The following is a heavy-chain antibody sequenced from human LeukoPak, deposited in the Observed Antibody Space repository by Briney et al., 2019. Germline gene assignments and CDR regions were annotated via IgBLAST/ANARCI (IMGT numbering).Heavy chain of an antibody. Sequence: GGSLRLSCTASGFIFSGSLMAWIRQAPGKGLEWVAIIKKDGSEKYYVDSMKGRFTISRDNAKNSLFLQMNSLRAEDTAIYYCTTDTWYSAGHWGQGTLVTVSS. J-gene: IGHJ4*02. V-gene: IGHV3-7*03. CDR3: TTDTWYSAGH. D-gene: IGHD2-15*01. CDR1: GFIFSGSL. CDR2: IKKDGSEK.